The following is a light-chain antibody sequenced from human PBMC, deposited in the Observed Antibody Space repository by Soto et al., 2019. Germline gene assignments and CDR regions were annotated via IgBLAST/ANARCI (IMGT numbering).Light chain of an antibody. CDR2: GAS. J-gene: IGKJ3*01. V-gene: IGKV3-20*01. Sequence: EIVLTQSPGTLSLSPGERATLSCRASQSVAGNSLAWYQHKPGQAPRLLIYGASTRATGIPHRFSGSGSGTDSTLTISRLEPEDSAVFYCQQYGTSPRTFGPGTKVEIK. CDR3: QQYGTSPRT. CDR1: QSVAGNS.